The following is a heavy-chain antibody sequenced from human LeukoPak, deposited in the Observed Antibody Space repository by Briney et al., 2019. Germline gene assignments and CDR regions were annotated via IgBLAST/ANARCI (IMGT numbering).Heavy chain of an antibody. V-gene: IGHV4-4*07. Sequence: SETLSLTCTVSGGSIIRNYWSWIRQSAGTGLEWIGRIYGSGITVYNPSRKSRVTMSLDTSRKQLSLRLTSVTAADTAVYYCARLKFYDSTGYSPGYYMDVWGKGTTVSVFS. CDR3: ARLKFYDSTGYSPGYYMDV. J-gene: IGHJ6*03. CDR1: GGSIIRNY. CDR2: IYGSGIT. D-gene: IGHD3-22*01.